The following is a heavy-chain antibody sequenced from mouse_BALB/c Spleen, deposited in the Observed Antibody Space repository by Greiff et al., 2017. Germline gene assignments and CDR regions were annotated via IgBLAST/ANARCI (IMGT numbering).Heavy chain of an antibody. J-gene: IGHJ2*01. CDR3: ARLWPYYFDY. D-gene: IGHD1-1*02. CDR2: ISYDGSN. V-gene: IGHV3-6*02. Sequence: DVKLQESGPGLVKPSQSLSLTCSVTGYSITSGYYWNWIRQFPGNKLEWMGYISYDGSNNYNPSLKNRISITRDTSKNQFFLKLNSVTTEDTATYYCARLWPYYFDYWGQGTTLTVSS. CDR1: GYSITSGYY.